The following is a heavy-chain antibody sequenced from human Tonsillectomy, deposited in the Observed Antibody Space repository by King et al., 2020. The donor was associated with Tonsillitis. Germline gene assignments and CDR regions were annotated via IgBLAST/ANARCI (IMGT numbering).Heavy chain of an antibody. Sequence: VQLQESGPGLVKPSQTLSLTCAVSGGFIRSGGYSWNWIRQPPGKGLEWIGYIYHSGSTHYNSSFKTRVTISVDTSKNQFALKLTSLTAADTAVYYCARSGGISLPLDYWGQGSLVTVSS. D-gene: IGHD2-15*01. J-gene: IGHJ4*02. V-gene: IGHV4-30-4*07. CDR1: GGFIRSGGYS. CDR2: IYHSGST. CDR3: ARSGGISLPLDY.